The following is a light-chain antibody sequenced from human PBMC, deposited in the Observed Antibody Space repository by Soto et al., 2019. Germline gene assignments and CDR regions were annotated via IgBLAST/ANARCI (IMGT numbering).Light chain of an antibody. CDR2: GAS. V-gene: IGKV3-20*01. CDR1: QSVSSSY. Sequence: EVVLTQSPGTLSLSPGERATLSCRASQSVSSSYFAWYQQKPRQAPRLLIYGASSRATGIPDRFRGSGSRKDFILTSSRLELEDVAVYYCQQYGSSPRTFGQGTKVEIK. J-gene: IGKJ1*01. CDR3: QQYGSSPRT.